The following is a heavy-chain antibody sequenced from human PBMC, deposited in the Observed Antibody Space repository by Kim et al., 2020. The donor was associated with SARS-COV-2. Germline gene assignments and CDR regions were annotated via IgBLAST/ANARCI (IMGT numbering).Heavy chain of an antibody. J-gene: IGHJ4*02. Sequence: YAAYVKRRFTISRDNAKNSLYLQMNSLRDEDTAVYYCARDSESGGDCLDYWGQGTLVTVSS. V-gene: IGHV3-48*02. D-gene: IGHD2-21*01. CDR3: ARDSESGGDCLDY.